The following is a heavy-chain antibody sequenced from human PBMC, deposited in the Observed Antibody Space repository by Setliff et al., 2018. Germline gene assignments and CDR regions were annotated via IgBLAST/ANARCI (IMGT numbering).Heavy chain of an antibody. CDR2: IYIGGSA. Sequence: SETLSLTCTVSGGSISSYYWRWIRQPAGKGLEWIGHIYIGGSANYNPSLKSRVTMSIDTSKNRFSLKLNSVTAADMAVYYCAREQWLDPPGYYYMDVWAKGTTVTVSS. CDR3: AREQWLDPPGYYYMDV. D-gene: IGHD6-19*01. J-gene: IGHJ6*03. V-gene: IGHV4-4*07. CDR1: GGSISSYY.